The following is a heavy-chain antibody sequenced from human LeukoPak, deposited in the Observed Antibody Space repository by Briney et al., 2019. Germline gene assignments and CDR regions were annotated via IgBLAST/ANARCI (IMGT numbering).Heavy chain of an antibody. CDR3: ARDKGSGSYSYYYYGMDV. Sequence: KPSETLSLTCAVSGGSISSSNWWSWVRQPPGQGLEWIGEIYHSGSTNYNPPLKSRVTISVDKSKNQFSLKLSSVTAADTAVYYCARDKGSGSYSYYYYGMDVWGKGTTVTVSS. CDR2: IYHSGST. J-gene: IGHJ6*04. V-gene: IGHV4-4*02. D-gene: IGHD3-10*01. CDR1: GGSISSSNW.